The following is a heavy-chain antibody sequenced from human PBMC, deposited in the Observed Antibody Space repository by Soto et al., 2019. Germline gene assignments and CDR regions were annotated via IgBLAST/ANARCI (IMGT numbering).Heavy chain of an antibody. J-gene: IGHJ6*02. CDR2: ISGSGGST. CDR3: AKLGCTWIQLQYCGMDV. CDR1: GFTFSSYA. Sequence: PGGSLRLSCAASGFTFSSYAMSWVRQAPGKGLEWVSAISGSGGSTYYADSVKGRFTISRDNSKNTLYLQMNSLRAEDTAVYYCAKLGCTWIQLQYCGMDVWGQGTTVTVS. D-gene: IGHD5-18*01. V-gene: IGHV3-23*01.